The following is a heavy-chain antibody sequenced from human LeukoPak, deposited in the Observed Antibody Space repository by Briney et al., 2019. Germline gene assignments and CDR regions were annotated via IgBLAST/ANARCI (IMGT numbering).Heavy chain of an antibody. V-gene: IGHV1-2*02. D-gene: IGHD2-2*01. CDR1: GYTFTGYY. J-gene: IGHJ6*03. Sequence: GASVKVSCKASGYTFTGYYMHWVRQAPGQGLEWMGWINPNSGGTNYAQKFQGRVTMTRDTPISTAYMELSRLRSDDTAVYYCARAGLGYCSSTSCSRVVRYYYYYMDVWGKGTTVTVSS. CDR3: ARAGLGYCSSTSCSRVVRYYYYYMDV. CDR2: INPNSGGT.